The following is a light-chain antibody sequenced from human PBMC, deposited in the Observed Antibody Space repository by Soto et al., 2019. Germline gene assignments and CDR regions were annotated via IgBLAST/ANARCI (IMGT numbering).Light chain of an antibody. CDR3: GSWDSSLSAYV. Sequence: QSVLTQPPSVFAAPGQKVTISCPGSSSNIGGNSVSWYQQLPGTAPKLLIYDDNKRPSGIPDRFSGSKSGTSATLGITGFQTGDEADYYCGSWDSSLSAYVFGTGTKVTVL. V-gene: IGLV1-51*01. CDR2: DDN. J-gene: IGLJ1*01. CDR1: SSNIGGNS.